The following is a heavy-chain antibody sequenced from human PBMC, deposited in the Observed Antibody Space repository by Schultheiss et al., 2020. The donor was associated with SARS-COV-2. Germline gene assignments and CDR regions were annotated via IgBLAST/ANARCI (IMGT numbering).Heavy chain of an antibody. CDR2: ISGSGGST. Sequence: GESLKISCAASGFTFSSYWMHWVRQAPGKGLEWVSAISGSGGSTYYADSVKGRFTISRDNSKNTLYLQMSSLRAEDTAVYYCVRDGGGSYDAFDIWGQGTMVTVSS. CDR1: GFTFSSYW. D-gene: IGHD1-26*01. V-gene: IGHV3-23*01. CDR3: VRDGGGSYDAFDI. J-gene: IGHJ3*02.